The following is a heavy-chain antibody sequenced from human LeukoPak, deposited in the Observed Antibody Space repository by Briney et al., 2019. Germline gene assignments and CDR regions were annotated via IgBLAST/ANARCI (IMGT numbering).Heavy chain of an antibody. V-gene: IGHV3-74*01. J-gene: IGHJ3*02. Sequence: GGSLRLSCAASGFTLSNFWMHWVRQAPGKGLVWVSRINYDGSSTSYADSVKGRFTISRDNAKNTLYLQMNSLRAEDTAVYYCARISSGWYRDTFDIWGQGTMVTVSS. CDR1: GFTLSNFW. CDR3: ARISSGWYRDTFDI. CDR2: INYDGSST. D-gene: IGHD6-19*01.